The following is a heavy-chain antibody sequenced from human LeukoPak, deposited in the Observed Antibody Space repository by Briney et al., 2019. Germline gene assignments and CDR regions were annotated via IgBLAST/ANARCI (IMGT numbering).Heavy chain of an antibody. Sequence: GGSLRLSCAASGFTFSSYEMNWVRQAPGKGLEWVSYISSSGSTIYYADSVKGRFTISRDNAKNSLYLQMNSLRAGDTAVYYCARAGSSSSTQAYYYYMDVWGKGTTVTVSS. CDR1: GFTFSSYE. CDR3: ARAGSSSSTQAYYYYMDV. V-gene: IGHV3-48*03. J-gene: IGHJ6*03. D-gene: IGHD6-6*01. CDR2: ISSSGSTI.